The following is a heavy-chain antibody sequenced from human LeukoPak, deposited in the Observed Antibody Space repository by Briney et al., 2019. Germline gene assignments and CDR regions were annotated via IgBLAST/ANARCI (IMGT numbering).Heavy chain of an antibody. J-gene: IGHJ4*02. V-gene: IGHV1-69*02. CDR2: IIPIPGIA. Sequence: SSVKVYCKASGGTFSSYTFSWVRQAPGQGLEWMGSIIPIPGIANYAQKFQGRVTITADKSTSTAYMELSSRRSEDTAVYYCARLTDYYDSSGYFSGWGQGTLVTVSS. CDR1: GGTFSSYT. D-gene: IGHD3-22*01. CDR3: ARLTDYYDSSGYFSG.